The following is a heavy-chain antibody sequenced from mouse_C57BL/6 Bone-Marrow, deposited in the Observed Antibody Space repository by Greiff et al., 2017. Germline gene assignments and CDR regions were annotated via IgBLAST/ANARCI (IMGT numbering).Heavy chain of an antibody. Sequence: VQLVESGAELVRPGASVTLSCKASGYTFTDYEMHWVKQTPVHGLEWIAAIDPDTGGTAYNQKFKGKAILTADKSSSTAYMELRSLTSVDSAVYYSTRPPYYSNYLYYVDYWGQGTTRTVSS. J-gene: IGHJ2*01. D-gene: IGHD2-5*01. V-gene: IGHV1-15*01. CDR1: GYTFTDYE. CDR2: IDPDTGGT. CDR3: TRPPYYSNYLYYVDY.